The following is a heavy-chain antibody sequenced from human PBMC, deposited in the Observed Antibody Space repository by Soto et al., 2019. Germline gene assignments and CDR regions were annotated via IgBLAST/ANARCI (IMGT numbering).Heavy chain of an antibody. J-gene: IGHJ6*02. CDR3: AREETAWPLAYGLDV. CDR1: GFSFSTYS. V-gene: IGHV3-21*01. CDR2: IGRRSDI. D-gene: IGHD2-21*02. Sequence: PGGSLRLSCEASGFSFSTYSMHWVRQAPGKGLEWVSSIGRRSDIYYADSVKGRFTISRDNAKNSVSLQVNSLRDENTAVYYCAREETAWPLAYGLDVWGQGTTVTVSS.